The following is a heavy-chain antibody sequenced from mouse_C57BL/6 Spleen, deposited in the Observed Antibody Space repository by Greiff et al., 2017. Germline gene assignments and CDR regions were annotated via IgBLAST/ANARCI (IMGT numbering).Heavy chain of an antibody. J-gene: IGHJ1*03. CDR2: IYPGSGST. D-gene: IGHD1-1*01. V-gene: IGHV1-55*01. CDR3: EKGFYYYGSRDWYFDV. Sequence: QVQLQQPGAELVKPGASVKMSCKASGYTFTSYWITWVKQRPEQGLEWIGDIYPGSGSTNYNEKFKSKATLTVDTSSSTAYMPLSSLTSEDSAVYYGEKGFYYYGSRDWYFDVWGTGTTGTVSS. CDR1: GYTFTSYW.